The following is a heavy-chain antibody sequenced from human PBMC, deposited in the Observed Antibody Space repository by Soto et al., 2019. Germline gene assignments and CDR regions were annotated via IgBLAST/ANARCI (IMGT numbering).Heavy chain of an antibody. J-gene: IGHJ5*02. CDR2: IYPGDSDT. CDR1: GYSFTSYW. D-gene: IGHD2-2*01. Sequence: ESLKISCKGSGYSFTSYWIGWVRQMPGKGLEWMGIIYPGDSDTRYSPSFQGQVTISADKSISTAYLQWSSLKASDTAMYYCARLGRYCSSTSCQGLNWFDPWGQGTLVTSPQ. CDR3: ARLGRYCSSTSCQGLNWFDP. V-gene: IGHV5-51*01.